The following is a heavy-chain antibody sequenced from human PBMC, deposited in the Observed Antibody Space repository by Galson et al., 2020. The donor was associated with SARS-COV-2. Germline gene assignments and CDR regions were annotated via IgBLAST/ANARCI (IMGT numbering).Heavy chain of an antibody. CDR3: AKDRGYYSGIDAFDI. V-gene: IGHV3-23*01. D-gene: IGHD3-22*01. CDR2: IGPGGGTT. CDR1: DFTFFTYA. J-gene: IGHJ3*02. Sequence: GESLKISCAAFDFTFFTYAMSWVRQAPGKGLEWVSAIGPGGGTTHYADSVKGRFTISRDNSKNTLYLQMNSLRAEDTAVYYCAKDRGYYSGIDAFDIWGQGTMVTVSS.